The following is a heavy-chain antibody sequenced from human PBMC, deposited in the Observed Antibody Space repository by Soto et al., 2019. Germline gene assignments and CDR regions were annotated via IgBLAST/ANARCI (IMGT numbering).Heavy chain of an antibody. CDR3: APDIVVVPAAPNWFDP. J-gene: IGHJ5*02. Sequence: PGGSLRLSCVASGFTFSGYAMSWVRQAPGKGLEWVSAISGSGASTYYTDAVKGRFNISRDNFKNTVYLQMNSVRAEDTAVYYCAPDIVVVPAAPNWFDPSGQGILVTVSS. CDR1: GFTFSGYA. D-gene: IGHD2-2*01. CDR2: ISGSGAST. V-gene: IGHV3-23*01.